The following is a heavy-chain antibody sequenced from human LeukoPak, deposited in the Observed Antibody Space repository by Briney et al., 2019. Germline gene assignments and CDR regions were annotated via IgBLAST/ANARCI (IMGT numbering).Heavy chain of an antibody. Sequence: GGSLRLSCAASGFTFSSYWMHWVRQAPGKGLVWLSRINSDGSSTSYADSVKGRFTISRDNAKNTLYLQMNSLRAEDTAVYYCARAYGSGSYYNGLDYWGQGTLVTVSS. V-gene: IGHV3-74*01. D-gene: IGHD3-10*01. CDR3: ARAYGSGSYYNGLDY. J-gene: IGHJ4*02. CDR2: INSDGSST. CDR1: GFTFSSYW.